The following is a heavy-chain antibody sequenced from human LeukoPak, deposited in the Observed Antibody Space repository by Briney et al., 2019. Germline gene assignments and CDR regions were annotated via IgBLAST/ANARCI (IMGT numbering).Heavy chain of an antibody. CDR2: IYYSEST. J-gene: IGHJ4*02. Sequence: SETLSLTCSVSGGSINSYFWSWIRQPPGEGLEWIGYIYYSESTKYNPSLKSRVTISVDTSKNQFSLKLSSVTAADTAVYYCANWQGRFDYWGQGTRVTVSS. CDR1: GGSINSYF. CDR3: ANWQGRFDY. V-gene: IGHV4-59*01.